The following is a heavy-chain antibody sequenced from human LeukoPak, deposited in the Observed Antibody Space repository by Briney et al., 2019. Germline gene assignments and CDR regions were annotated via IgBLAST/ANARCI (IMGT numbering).Heavy chain of an antibody. J-gene: IGHJ5*02. CDR1: GYTFTGYY. D-gene: IGHD3-22*01. CDR2: INPNSGGT. CDR3: ARQGYDSSGPFTGWFDP. Sequence: GASVKVSCKASGYTFTGYYMHWVRQAPGQGLEWMGWINPNSGGTNYAQKFQGRVTMTRDTSISTAYVELSRLRSDDTAVYYCARQGYDSSGPFTGWFDPWGQGTLVTVSS. V-gene: IGHV1-2*02.